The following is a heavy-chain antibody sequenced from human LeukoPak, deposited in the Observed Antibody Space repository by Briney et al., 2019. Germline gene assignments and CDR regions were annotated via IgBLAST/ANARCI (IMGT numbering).Heavy chain of an antibody. CDR1: GYTFTGYY. Sequence: ASVTASFKASGYTFTGYYMHWVRQAPGQGGEGMGWINHNSGGTNYAQKFQGRVTMTSDTSISTAYMALSRLRSDDTAVYYCASLVVVTAIPGLSSMDVWGKGTTVTVSS. J-gene: IGHJ6*03. CDR2: INHNSGGT. CDR3: ASLVVVTAIPGLSSMDV. D-gene: IGHD2-21*02. V-gene: IGHV1-2*02.